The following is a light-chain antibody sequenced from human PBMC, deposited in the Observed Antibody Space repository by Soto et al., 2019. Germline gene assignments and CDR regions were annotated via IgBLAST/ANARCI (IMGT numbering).Light chain of an antibody. CDR2: EVS. J-gene: IGLJ2*01. CDR1: SSDIGTYNY. CDR3: SSYATGTAQL. Sequence: QSALTQPASVSGSPGQSITISCTGTSSDIGTYNYVSWYQQHPGKVPKLMIYEVSNRPSGVSNRFSGSKSGNTASLAISGLQAEDEGGYDCSSYATGTAQLVGGGTKLTVL. V-gene: IGLV2-14*01.